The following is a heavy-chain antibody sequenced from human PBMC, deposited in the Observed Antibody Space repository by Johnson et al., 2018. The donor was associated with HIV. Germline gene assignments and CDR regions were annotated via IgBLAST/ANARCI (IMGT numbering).Heavy chain of an antibody. CDR1: GFTVSSNE. CDR3: AREALDAFDI. J-gene: IGHJ3*02. Sequence: VQLVESGGGLVQPGGSLRLSCAASGFTVSSNEMSWVRQAPRKGLEWVANIKQDGSEKYYVDSVKGRFTISRDNAKNSLYLQMNSLRAEDTAVYYCAREALDAFDIWGQGTMVTVSS. CDR2: IKQDGSEK. V-gene: IGHV3-7*01.